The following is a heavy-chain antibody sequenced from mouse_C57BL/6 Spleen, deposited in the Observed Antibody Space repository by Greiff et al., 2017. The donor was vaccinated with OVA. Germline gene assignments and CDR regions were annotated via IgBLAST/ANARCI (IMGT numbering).Heavy chain of an antibody. CDR3: ARWPYDGYFDY. J-gene: IGHJ2*01. Sequence: QVQLQQPGAELVRPGSSVKLSCKASGYTFTSYWMHWVKQRPTQGLEWIGNIDPSDSETHYNQKFKDKATLTVDKSSSTAYMQLSSLTSEDSAVYYCARWPYDGYFDYWGQGTTLTVSS. V-gene: IGHV1-52*01. CDR2: IDPSDSET. CDR1: GYTFTSYW. D-gene: IGHD2-3*01.